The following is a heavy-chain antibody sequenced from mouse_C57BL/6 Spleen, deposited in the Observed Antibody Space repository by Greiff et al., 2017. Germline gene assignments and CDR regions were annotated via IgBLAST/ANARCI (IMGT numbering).Heavy chain of an antibody. CDR3: ARGDDYDEAY. D-gene: IGHD2-4*01. CDR2: INPNNGGT. CDR1: GYTFTDYY. V-gene: IGHV1-26*01. Sequence: VQLQQSGPELVKPGASVKISCKASGYTFTDYYMNWVKQSHGKSLEWIGDINPNNGGTSYNQKFKGKATLTVDKSSSTAYMELRSLTSEDSAVYYCARGDDYDEAYWGQGTLGTVSA. J-gene: IGHJ3*01.